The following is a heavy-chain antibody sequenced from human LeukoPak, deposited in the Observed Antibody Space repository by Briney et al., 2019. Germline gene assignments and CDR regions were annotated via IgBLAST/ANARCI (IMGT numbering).Heavy chain of an antibody. CDR1: GGSISSGGYS. D-gene: IGHD3-22*01. Sequence: PSETLSLTCAVSGGSISSGGYSWSWIRQPPGKGLEWIGYIYHSGSTYYNPPLKSRVTISVDRSKNQFSLKLSSVTAADTAVYYCARDYYDSSGYYHDAFDIWGQGTMVTVSS. CDR3: ARDYYDSSGYYHDAFDI. J-gene: IGHJ3*02. V-gene: IGHV4-30-2*01. CDR2: IYHSGST.